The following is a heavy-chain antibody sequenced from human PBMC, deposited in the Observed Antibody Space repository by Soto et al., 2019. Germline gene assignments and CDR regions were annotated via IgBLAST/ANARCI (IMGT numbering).Heavy chain of an antibody. J-gene: IGHJ4*02. Sequence: ASVKDSCKASGYTFTGYYMHWVRQAPGQGLEWMGWINPNSGGTNYAQKFQGRVTMTRDTSISTAYMELSRLRSDDTAVYYCAREYYYGSGVDYWGQGTLVTVSS. CDR1: GYTFTGYY. V-gene: IGHV1-2*02. CDR2: INPNSGGT. D-gene: IGHD3-10*01. CDR3: AREYYYGSGVDY.